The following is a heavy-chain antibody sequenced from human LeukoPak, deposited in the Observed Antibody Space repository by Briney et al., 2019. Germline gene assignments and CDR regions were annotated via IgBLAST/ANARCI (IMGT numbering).Heavy chain of an antibody. Sequence: PGGSLRLSCAASGFTFSSYWMHWVRQAPGKGPVWVSRINPDGSSTSYADSVKGRFTISRDKANNTLYLQMNGLREEDTAVYYCARDRGSYGYWGQGTLVTVSS. J-gene: IGHJ4*02. D-gene: IGHD1-26*01. CDR3: ARDRGSYGY. V-gene: IGHV3-74*01. CDR1: GFTFSSYW. CDR2: INPDGSST.